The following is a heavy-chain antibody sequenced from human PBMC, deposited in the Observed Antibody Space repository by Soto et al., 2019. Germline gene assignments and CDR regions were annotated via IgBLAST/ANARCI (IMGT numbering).Heavy chain of an antibody. D-gene: IGHD4-17*01. J-gene: IGHJ6*02. CDR1: GGSISRGGYY. CDR2: IYYSGST. Sequence: QVQLQESGPGLVKPSQTLSLTCTVSGGSISRGGYYWSWIRQNPGKGLEWIGYIYYSGSTYYNPSLKSRVTISVDTSKNQFSLKLSSVTAADTAVYYCARDRKGLTTVTTGPYYYYYGMDVWGLGTTVTVSS. CDR3: ARDRKGLTTVTTGPYYYYYGMDV. V-gene: IGHV4-31*03.